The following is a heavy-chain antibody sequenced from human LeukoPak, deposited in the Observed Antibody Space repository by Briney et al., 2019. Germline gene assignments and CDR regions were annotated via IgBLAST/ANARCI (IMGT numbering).Heavy chain of an antibody. J-gene: IGHJ3*02. CDR1: GFTFSSCE. CDR3: ATATGDSAAFDI. D-gene: IGHD7-27*01. Sequence: GGSLRLSCAASGFTFSSCEMNWVRQAPGKGLEWVSYISSSGSTLNYADPVKGRFTISRGNSKNTLYLQMNSLRAEDTAVYYCATATGDSAAFDIWGQGTMVTVSS. V-gene: IGHV3-48*03. CDR2: ISSSGSTL.